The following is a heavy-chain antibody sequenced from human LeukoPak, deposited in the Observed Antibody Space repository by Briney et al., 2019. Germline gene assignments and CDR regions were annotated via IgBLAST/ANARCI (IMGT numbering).Heavy chain of an antibody. V-gene: IGHV1-8*01. D-gene: IGHD3-22*01. CDR1: GYTFTSYD. CDR2: MNPNRGNT. J-gene: IGHJ4*02. Sequence: ASVKVSCKASGYTFTSYDINWVRQATGQGIEWMGWMNPNRGNTGDAQKFQGRVTITRNTSISTAYMELSSLRSEDTAVYYCARGRTAHTYYDSSGDCDYWGQGTLVTVSS. CDR3: ARGRTAHTYYDSSGDCDY.